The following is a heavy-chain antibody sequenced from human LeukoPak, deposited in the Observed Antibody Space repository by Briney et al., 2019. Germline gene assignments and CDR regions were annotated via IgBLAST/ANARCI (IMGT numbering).Heavy chain of an antibody. CDR1: GFTFSDYY. Sequence: PGGSLRLSCTASGFTFSDYYMSWIRQAPGKGPEYVSTISGSGNGGSIYYADSVKGRFTISRDDAKSIAYLQMNGLRSEDTAVYYCVKDFGRIRGTPDSWGQGTLVTVSS. J-gene: IGHJ4*02. CDR3: VKDFGRIRGTPDS. V-gene: IGHV3-64D*06. CDR2: ISGSGNGGSI. D-gene: IGHD1-1*01.